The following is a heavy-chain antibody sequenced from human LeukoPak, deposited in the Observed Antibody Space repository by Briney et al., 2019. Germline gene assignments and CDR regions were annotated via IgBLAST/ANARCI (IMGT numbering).Heavy chain of an antibody. D-gene: IGHD3-3*01. Sequence: PGGSLRLSCAASGFTFSSYSMNWVRQAPGKGLEWVSSISSSSSYVYYADSVKGRFTISRDNANNSLYLQMNSLRAEDTAVYYCARVGYDFWSGYYTGGYYYYYMDVWGKGTTVTVSS. CDR3: ARVGYDFWSGYYTGGYYYYYMDV. J-gene: IGHJ6*03. V-gene: IGHV3-21*01. CDR1: GFTFSSYS. CDR2: ISSSSSYV.